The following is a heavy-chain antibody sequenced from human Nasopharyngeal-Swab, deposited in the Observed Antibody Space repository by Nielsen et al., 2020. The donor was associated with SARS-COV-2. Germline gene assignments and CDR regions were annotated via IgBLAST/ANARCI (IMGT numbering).Heavy chain of an antibody. CDR3: ASGGLEYSSSQGIDY. CDR1: GFTVSNNY. Sequence: GESLKISCAASGFTVSNNYMSWVRQAPGKGLEWVSLIYSGGTTYYADSVKGRFTISRDNSKNTLYLQMNSLRAEDTAVYYCASGGLEYSSSQGIDYWGQGTLVTVSS. J-gene: IGHJ4*02. V-gene: IGHV3-66*01. D-gene: IGHD6-6*01. CDR2: IYSGGTT.